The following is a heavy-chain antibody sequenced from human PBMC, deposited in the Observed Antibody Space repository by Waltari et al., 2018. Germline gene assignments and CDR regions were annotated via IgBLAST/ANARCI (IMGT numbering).Heavy chain of an antibody. J-gene: IGHJ4*02. V-gene: IGHV4-38-2*02. D-gene: IGHD3-22*01. Sequence: QVQLQESGPGLVKPSETLSLTCAVSGYSISSGYYWGWIRQPPGKGLEWIGSIYHSGSTYYNPSLKSRVTISVDTSKNQFSRKLSSVTAADTAVYFCAKDPPMNWGQGTLVTVSS. CDR2: IYHSGST. CDR3: AKDPPMN. CDR1: GYSISSGYY.